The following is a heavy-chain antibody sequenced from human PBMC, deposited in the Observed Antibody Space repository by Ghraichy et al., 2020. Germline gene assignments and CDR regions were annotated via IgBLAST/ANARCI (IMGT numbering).Heavy chain of an antibody. V-gene: IGHV3-33*01. CDR3: ARDWGYSGYDYDLGPLDY. J-gene: IGHJ4*02. D-gene: IGHD5-12*01. CDR1: GFTFSSYG. CDR2: IWYDGSNK. Sequence: GGSLRLSCAASGFTFSSYGMHWVRQAPDKGLEWVAVIWYDGSNKYYADSVKGRFTISRDNSKNTLYLQMNSLRAEDTAVYYCARDWGYSGYDYDLGPLDYWGQGTLVTVSS.